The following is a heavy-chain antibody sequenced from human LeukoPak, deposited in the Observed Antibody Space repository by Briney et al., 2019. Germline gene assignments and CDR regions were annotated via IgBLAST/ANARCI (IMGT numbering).Heavy chain of an antibody. CDR1: GFTFSSYA. CDR3: AKEATYSTNY. J-gene: IGHJ4*02. V-gene: IGHV3-30-3*01. CDR2: ISYDGSNK. D-gene: IGHD2-2*01. Sequence: GGSLRLSCAASGFTFSSYAMHWVRQAPGKGLEWVAVISYDGSNKYYADSVKGRFTISRDNSKNTLCLQMNSLRAEDTAVYYCAKEATYSTNYWGQGTLVTVSS.